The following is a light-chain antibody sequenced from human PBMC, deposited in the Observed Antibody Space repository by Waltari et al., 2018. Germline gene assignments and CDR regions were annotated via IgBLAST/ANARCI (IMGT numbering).Light chain of an antibody. V-gene: IGKV3-15*01. Sequence: EIVMTQSPATLSVSPGERATLSCRGRQSISSNSAGHQQKPDQAPRRHIFGAISRATGIPTRFSGSGSGTEFTLTISSLQSEDFAVYYCQQYNNWPPITFGQGTRLEIK. CDR1: QSISSN. J-gene: IGKJ5*01. CDR3: QQYNNWPPIT. CDR2: GAI.